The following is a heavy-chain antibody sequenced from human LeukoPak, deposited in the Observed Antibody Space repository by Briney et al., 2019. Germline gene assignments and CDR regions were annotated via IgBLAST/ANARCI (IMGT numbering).Heavy chain of an antibody. D-gene: IGHD6-13*01. CDR2: ISSSSSYI. CDR3: AREGGGSSWYLSYYYYYMDV. J-gene: IGHJ6*03. CDR1: GFTFSSYS. Sequence: GGSLRLSCAASGFTFSSYSMNWVRQAPGKGLEWVSSISSSSSYIYYADSVKGRFTISRDNAKNSLYLQMNSLRAEDTAVYYCAREGGGSSWYLSYYYYYMDVWGKGTTVTVSS. V-gene: IGHV3-21*01.